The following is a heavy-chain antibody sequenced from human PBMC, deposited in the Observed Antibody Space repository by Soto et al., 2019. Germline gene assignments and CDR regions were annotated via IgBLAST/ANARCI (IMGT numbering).Heavy chain of an antibody. CDR2: ISAYNGNT. J-gene: IGHJ6*03. D-gene: IGHD3-9*01. CDR3: ARDLNDYDILTGYYYYYMDV. CDR1: WYTPTSYG. V-gene: IGHV1-18*01. Sequence: AASVKVSCKASWYTPTSYGISWGRQAPGQGLEWMGWISAYNGNTNYAQKLQGRVTMTTDTSTSTAYMELRSLRSDDTAVYYCARDLNDYDILTGYYYYYMDVWGKGTKVTVSS.